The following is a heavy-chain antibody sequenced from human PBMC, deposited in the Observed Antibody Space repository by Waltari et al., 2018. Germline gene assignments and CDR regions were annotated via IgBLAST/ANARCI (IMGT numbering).Heavy chain of an antibody. CDR1: GGSFSGYY. J-gene: IGHJ5*02. Sequence: QVQLQQWGAGLLKPSETLSLTCAVYGGSFSGYYWSWIRQPPGKGLEWIGEINHSGSTNYNPSLKSRVTISVDTSKNQFSLKLSSVTAADTAVYYCARGPPPRFLEWPWVFDPWGQGTLVTVSS. D-gene: IGHD3-3*01. CDR2: INHSGST. CDR3: ARGPPPRFLEWPWVFDP. V-gene: IGHV4-34*01.